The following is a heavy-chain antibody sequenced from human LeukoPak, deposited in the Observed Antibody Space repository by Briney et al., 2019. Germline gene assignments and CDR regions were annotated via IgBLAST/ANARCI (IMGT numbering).Heavy chain of an antibody. J-gene: IGHJ4*02. CDR3: ARGLGGIELDY. V-gene: IGHV4-59*01. D-gene: IGHD5-18*01. Sequence: SETLSLTCTVSGGSISSYYWSWIRQPPGKGLEWIGYIYYSGSTNYSPSLKSRVTISVDTSKNQFSLKLSSVTAADTAVYYCARGLGGIELDYWGQGTLVTVSS. CDR1: GGSISSYY. CDR2: IYYSGST.